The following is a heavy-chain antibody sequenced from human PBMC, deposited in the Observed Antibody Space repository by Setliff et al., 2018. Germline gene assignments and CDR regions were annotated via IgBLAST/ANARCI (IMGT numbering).Heavy chain of an antibody. V-gene: IGHV3-7*03. Sequence: GGSLRLSCAASGFTFSSYWMSWVRQAPGKGLEWVANIKQDGSEKYYVDSVKGRFTISRDNAKNSLYLQMNSLRAEDTAVYYCARVFYYGSGSYLYYFDSWGQGTLVTVSS. CDR1: GFTFSSYW. J-gene: IGHJ4*02. CDR3: ARVFYYGSGSYLYYFDS. CDR2: IKQDGSEK. D-gene: IGHD3-10*01.